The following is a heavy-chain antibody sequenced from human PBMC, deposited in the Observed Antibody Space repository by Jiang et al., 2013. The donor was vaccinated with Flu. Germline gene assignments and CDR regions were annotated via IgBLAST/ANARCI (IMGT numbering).Heavy chain of an antibody. CDR2: ISHDGTDI. J-gene: IGHJ6*02. CDR3: AREYYDFWTGPVPLLLRFGRS. V-gene: IGHV3-30-3*01. D-gene: IGHD3-3*01. Sequence: VQLVESGGGAVQPGRSLRLSCAASGFTFNTHAMHWVRQPPGKGLEGVALISHDGTDIYYADSVRGRFTISRDNSKNILSLQMNNLRGDDTAVYYCAREYYDFWTGPVPLLLRFGRSWGQGTTVTVSS. CDR1: GFTFNTHA.